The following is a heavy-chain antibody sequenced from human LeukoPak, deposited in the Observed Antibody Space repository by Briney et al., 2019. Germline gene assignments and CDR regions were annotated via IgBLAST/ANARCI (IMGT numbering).Heavy chain of an antibody. CDR1: GGSVSSSSYY. D-gene: IGHD2-15*01. J-gene: IGHJ3*02. Sequence: PSETLSLTCSVSGGSVSSSSYYWSWIRQPPGKGLEWIGYIYYSGSTNYNPSLKSRVTISVDTSKNQFSLKLSSVTAADTAVYYCARDERYCSGGSCYSDDAFDIWGQGTMVTVSS. CDR2: IYYSGST. V-gene: IGHV4-61*01. CDR3: ARDERYCSGGSCYSDDAFDI.